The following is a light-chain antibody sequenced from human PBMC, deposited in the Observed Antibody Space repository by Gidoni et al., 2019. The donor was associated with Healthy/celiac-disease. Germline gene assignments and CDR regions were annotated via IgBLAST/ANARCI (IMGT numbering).Light chain of an antibody. CDR1: QSISSY. Sequence: DIQMTQSPSSLSASVGDRVPITCRASQSISSYLNWDQQKPGKAPKLLIYAASSLQSGVPSWFSGSGSGTDLTLTISSLQPEDFATYYCQQSYSTPRTFGPGTKVDIK. CDR3: QQSYSTPRT. V-gene: IGKV1-39*01. CDR2: AAS. J-gene: IGKJ3*01.